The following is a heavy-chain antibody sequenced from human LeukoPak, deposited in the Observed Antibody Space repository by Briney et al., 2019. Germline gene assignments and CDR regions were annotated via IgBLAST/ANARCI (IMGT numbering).Heavy chain of an antibody. CDR2: INPNSGGT. J-gene: IGHJ4*02. CDR3: ARGPDIVVVPAAIWGLWNFDY. V-gene: IGHV1-2*02. Sequence: ASVKVSCKASGYTFTGYYMHWVRQAPGQGLEWMGWINPNSGGTNYAQKFQGRVTMTRDTSISPVYMELSRLRSEDTAVYYCARGPDIVVVPAAIWGLWNFDYWGQGTLVTVSS. D-gene: IGHD2-2*02. CDR1: GYTFTGYY.